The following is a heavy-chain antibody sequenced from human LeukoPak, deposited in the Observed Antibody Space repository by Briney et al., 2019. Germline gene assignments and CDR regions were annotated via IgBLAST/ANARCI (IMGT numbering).Heavy chain of an antibody. CDR3: ATAGGLPTAMGFDP. D-gene: IGHD2-2*01. J-gene: IGHJ5*02. CDR1: GFTFSSYW. V-gene: IGHV3-74*01. CDR2: INTDGSVM. Sequence: PGGSLRLSCAASGFTFSSYWMHWVRQAPGKGLLWVSCINTDGSVMRYADSVRGRFTIFRDNAKNTLYLQMNSLRVEDTAVYYCATAGGLPTAMGFDPWGQGTLVSVSS.